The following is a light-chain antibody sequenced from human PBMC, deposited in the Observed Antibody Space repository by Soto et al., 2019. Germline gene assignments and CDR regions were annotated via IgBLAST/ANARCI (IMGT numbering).Light chain of an antibody. CDR3: AAWDDSLNGLYV. CDR2: SNN. CDR1: SSNIGSNT. J-gene: IGLJ1*01. V-gene: IGLV1-44*01. Sequence: QSALTQPPSASGARGQRVTISCSGSSSNIGSNTVNWYQQLPGTAPKLLIYSNNQRPSGVPDRFSGSKSGTSASLAISGLQSEDEADYYCAAWDDSLNGLYVFGTGTKVTVL.